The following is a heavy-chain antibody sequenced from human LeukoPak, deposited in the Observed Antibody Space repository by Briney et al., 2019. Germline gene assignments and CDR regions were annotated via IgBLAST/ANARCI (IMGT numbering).Heavy chain of an antibody. CDR2: IYYSGST. CDR1: GWSFNDHY. CDR3: ATHDGYRGWYYYYMDV. Sequence: PSETLSLTCAVYGWSFNDHYWNWIRQPPGKGLEWIGSIYYSGSTYYNPSLRSRVTISVDTSKNQFSLKLSSVTAADTAVYYCATHDGYRGWYYYYMDVWGKGTTVTVSS. D-gene: IGHD1-26*01. J-gene: IGHJ6*03. V-gene: IGHV4-34*01.